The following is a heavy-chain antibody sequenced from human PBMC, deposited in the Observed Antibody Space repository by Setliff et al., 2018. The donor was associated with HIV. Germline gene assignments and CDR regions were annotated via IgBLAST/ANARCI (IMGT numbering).Heavy chain of an antibody. J-gene: IGHJ5*02. D-gene: IGHD3-3*01. V-gene: IGHV4-59*11. CDR2: IYYSGNT. CDR3: ARGAYYNFWSGYSAGGGSLGP. CDR1: GASIRGHY. Sequence: PSETLSLTCSVSGASIRGHYWSWIRQSPGKGLEWIGNIYYSGNTNYNPSFKSRVTISLDTSKNQFSLKLSSVTAADTAVYYCARGAYYNFWSGYSAGGGSLGPWGLGTLVTVSS.